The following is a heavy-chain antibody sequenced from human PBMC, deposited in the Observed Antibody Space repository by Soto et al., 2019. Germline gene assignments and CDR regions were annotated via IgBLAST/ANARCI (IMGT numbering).Heavy chain of an antibody. V-gene: IGHV3-74*01. D-gene: IGHD2-15*01. CDR1: GFTFSSDW. CDR3: ARGFCSGGSCYYYYYGMDV. Sequence: GGSLRLSCAASGFTFSSDWMNWVRQVPGKGLVWVSRLNGDGTITKYADSVKGRFTISRDNAKNTLYLQMNRLRAEDTAVYYCARGFCSGGSCYYYYYGMDVWGQGTTVTVSS. J-gene: IGHJ6*02. CDR2: LNGDGTIT.